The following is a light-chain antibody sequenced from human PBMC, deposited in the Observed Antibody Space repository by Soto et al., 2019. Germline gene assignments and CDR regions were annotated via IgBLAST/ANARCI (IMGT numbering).Light chain of an antibody. Sequence: QSVLTQPPSASGTPGQRVIISCSGSSSNFGGNTANWYQQFPGTAPKVLIYGNDQRPSGVPDRFSGSKSGTSASLAISGLQSEDEADYYCAAWDDRLSGWVFGGGTKLTVL. CDR2: GND. CDR1: SSNFGGNT. CDR3: AAWDDRLSGWV. V-gene: IGLV1-44*01. J-gene: IGLJ3*02.